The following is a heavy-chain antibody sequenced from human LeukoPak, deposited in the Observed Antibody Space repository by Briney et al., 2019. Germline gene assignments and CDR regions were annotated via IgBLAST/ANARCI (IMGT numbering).Heavy chain of an antibody. Sequence: ASVKVSCKASGYTFTGYYMHWVRQAPGQGLEWMGWINPNSGGTNYAQKFQGRVTMTRDTPISTAYMELSRLRSDDTAVYYRASARITMVRGVSNWFDPWGQGTLVTVSS. CDR3: ASARITMVRGVSNWFDP. CDR1: GYTFTGYY. J-gene: IGHJ5*02. CDR2: INPNSGGT. V-gene: IGHV1-2*02. D-gene: IGHD3-10*01.